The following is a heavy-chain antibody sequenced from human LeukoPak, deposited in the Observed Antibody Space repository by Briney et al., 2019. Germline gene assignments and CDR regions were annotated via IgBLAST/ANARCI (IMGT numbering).Heavy chain of an antibody. CDR1: GFTFSSYG. D-gene: IGHD2/OR15-2a*01. CDR2: IGGSGGST. CDR3: VNRVLDY. J-gene: IGHJ4*02. Sequence: GGSLRLSCAASGFTFSSYGMSWVRQAPGKGLEWVSVIGGSGGSTNYAESVKGRLTVSRDNSKNTLYLQMNSLRAEDTVIYYCVNRVLDYWGQGILVTVSS. V-gene: IGHV3-23*01.